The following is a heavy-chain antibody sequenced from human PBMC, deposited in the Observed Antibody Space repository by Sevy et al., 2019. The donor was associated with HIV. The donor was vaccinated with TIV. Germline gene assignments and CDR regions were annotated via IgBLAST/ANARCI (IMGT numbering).Heavy chain of an antibody. V-gene: IGHV4-59*01. D-gene: IGHD5-12*01. CDR3: ARAPPVRSGDDSLNWFDP. CDR1: AGSISAYY. J-gene: IGHJ5*02. CDR2: IHDSGNS. Sequence: SETLSLTCSVSAGSISAYYWSWIRQPPGKGLEWIAYIHDSGNSNYNPSLNSRVTISMDTSKNQFSLKVTSVTEAETALYYCARAPPVRSGDDSLNWFDPWGQGILVTVSS.